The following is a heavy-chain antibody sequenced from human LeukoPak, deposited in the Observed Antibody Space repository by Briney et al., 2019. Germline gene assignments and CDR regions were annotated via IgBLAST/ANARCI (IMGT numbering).Heavy chain of an antibody. J-gene: IGHJ4*02. CDR2: ISASGP. CDR3: AKDHESDGYPCLDH. V-gene: IGHV3-23*01. Sequence: GGSLSLSCAASGFTFSRLAMTWVRQAPGKGLEWVSTISASGPYYADAVRGRFTISRDNSRNTLSLQMDSLRAEDTAVYYCAKDHESDGYPCLDHWGLGTLVTVSS. CDR1: GFTFSRLA. D-gene: IGHD3-22*01.